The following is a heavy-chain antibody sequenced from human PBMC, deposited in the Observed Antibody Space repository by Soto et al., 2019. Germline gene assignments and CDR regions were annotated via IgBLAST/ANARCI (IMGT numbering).Heavy chain of an antibody. V-gene: IGHV3-48*01. CDR2: ITGGSAII. CDR3: ARAVGQYYYYMDG. Sequence: PGGSLRLSCAASGFTFSTHAMNWVRQSPGKGLEWLSYITGGSAIIYYAESVKGRFTVSRENAKNSLYLHMNSLRAEDTAVYYCARAVGQYYYYMDGWGIGTRVTVSS. J-gene: IGHJ6*03. D-gene: IGHD3-3*01. CDR1: GFTFSTHA.